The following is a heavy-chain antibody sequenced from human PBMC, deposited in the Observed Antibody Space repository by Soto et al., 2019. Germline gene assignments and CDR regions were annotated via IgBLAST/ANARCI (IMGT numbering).Heavy chain of an antibody. CDR3: ARQSRHVVLRYFDPFDY. J-gene: IGHJ4*02. Sequence: PSETLSLTCAVYGGSFSGYYWSWIRQPPGKGLEWIGEINHSGSTNYNPSLKSRVTISVDTSKNQFSLKLSSVTAADTAVYYCARQSRHVVLRYFDPFDYWGQGTLVTVSS. CDR2: INHSGST. CDR1: GGSFSGYY. V-gene: IGHV4-34*01. D-gene: IGHD3-9*01.